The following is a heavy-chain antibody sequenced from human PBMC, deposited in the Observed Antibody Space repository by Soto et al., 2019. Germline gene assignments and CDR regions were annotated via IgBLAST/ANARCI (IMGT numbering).Heavy chain of an antibody. D-gene: IGHD5-12*01. CDR1: GGSISSGGYY. CDR3: ARVYSGYDFNWFDP. V-gene: IGHV4-31*03. CDR2: IYYSGST. J-gene: IGHJ5*02. Sequence: SETLSLTCTVSGGSISSGGYYWSWIRQHPGKGLEWIGYIYYSGSTYYNPSLKSRVTISVDTSKNQFSLKLSSVTAADTAVYYCARVYSGYDFNWFDPWGQGTLVTVSS.